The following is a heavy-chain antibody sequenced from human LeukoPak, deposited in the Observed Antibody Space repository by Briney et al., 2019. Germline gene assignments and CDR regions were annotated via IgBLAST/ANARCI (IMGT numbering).Heavy chain of an antibody. CDR1: GGSIDTGDSY. D-gene: IGHD1-1*01. J-gene: IGHJ6*02. CDR2: ISHSGTT. V-gene: IGHV4-31*03. Sequence: SETLSLTCSVSGGSIDTGDSYWTWIRQHPGKGLEWIGYISHSGTTRYNWSLQSRLTISIDTSNNGFSLKLSSVTAADTAVYFCARDRWNDSLGFRGLDVWGQGTTVAVSS. CDR3: ARDRWNDSLGFRGLDV.